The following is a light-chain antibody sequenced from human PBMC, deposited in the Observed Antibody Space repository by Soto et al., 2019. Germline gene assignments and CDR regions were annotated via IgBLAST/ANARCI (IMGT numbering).Light chain of an antibody. CDR3: ATCASRTPAAV. CDR2: HSD. CDR1: RSNIWDHF. J-gene: IGLJ3*02. V-gene: IGLV1-51*01. Sequence: QSVLTQPPSASAAPGQNVTISCSGSRSNIWDHFVSWYQQLPVTAPRLLVYHSDKRPSRIPHRFSGSTSDTSATLSITGLQSGVEADFYCATCASRTPAAVFGGG.